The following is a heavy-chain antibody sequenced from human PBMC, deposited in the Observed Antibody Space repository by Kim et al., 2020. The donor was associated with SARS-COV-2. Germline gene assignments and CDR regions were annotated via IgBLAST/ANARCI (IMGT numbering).Heavy chain of an antibody. Sequence: GGSLRLSCAASGFTFDDYAMHWVRQAPGKGLEWVSLISGDGGSTYYADSVKGRFTISRDNSKNSLYLQMNSLRTEDTALYYCAKDISEVVPAAGVYYYYYYMDVWGKGTTVTVSS. J-gene: IGHJ6*03. D-gene: IGHD2-2*01. CDR1: GFTFDDYA. V-gene: IGHV3-43*02. CDR3: AKDISEVVPAAGVYYYYYYMDV. CDR2: ISGDGGST.